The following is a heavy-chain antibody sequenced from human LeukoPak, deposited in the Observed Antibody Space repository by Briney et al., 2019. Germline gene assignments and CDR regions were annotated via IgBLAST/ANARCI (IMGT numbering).Heavy chain of an antibody. V-gene: IGHV1-2*02. J-gene: IGHJ4*02. Sequence: ASVKVSCKASGYTFTGYYMHWVRQAPGQGLEWMGWINPNSGGTNYAQKFQGRVTMTRDTSISTAYMELSRLRSDDTAVYYCARVTGSGWTPFDYWGQGTLVTVSS. D-gene: IGHD6-19*01. CDR3: ARVTGSGWTPFDY. CDR2: INPNSGGT. CDR1: GYTFTGYY.